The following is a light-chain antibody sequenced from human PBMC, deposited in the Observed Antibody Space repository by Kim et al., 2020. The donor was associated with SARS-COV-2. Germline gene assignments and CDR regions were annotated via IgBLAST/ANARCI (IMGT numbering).Light chain of an antibody. V-gene: IGLV1-44*01. J-gene: IGLJ3*02. CDR2: TDD. CDR1: SANIGSNT. Sequence: RVTVVASEISANIGSNTVNWYQQFPGTAPQLLIDTDDRRPSGVSDRVSCSKSGTSASLAISALRSEDEAAYYCATWDDSLDVWMFGGGTQLTVL. CDR3: ATWDDSLDVWM.